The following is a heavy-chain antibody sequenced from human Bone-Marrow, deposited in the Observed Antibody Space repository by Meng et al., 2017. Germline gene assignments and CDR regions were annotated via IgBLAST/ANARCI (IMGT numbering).Heavy chain of an antibody. CDR3: ARGPDPTKSSWYGFGFDY. D-gene: IGHD6-13*01. CDR1: GGTFSSYA. J-gene: IGHJ4*02. CDR2: IIPIFGTA. Sequence: SVKVSCKASGGTFSSYAISWVRQAPGQGLEGMGGIIPIFGTANYAQKFQGRVTITTDESTSTAYMELSSLRSEDTAVYYCARGPDPTKSSWYGFGFDYWGQGTLVTVSS. V-gene: IGHV1-69*05.